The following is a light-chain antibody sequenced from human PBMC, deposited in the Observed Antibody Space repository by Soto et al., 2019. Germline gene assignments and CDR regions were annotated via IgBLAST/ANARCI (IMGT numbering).Light chain of an antibody. CDR2: QDS. J-gene: IGLJ2*01. Sequence: SYELTQPPSVSVSPGQTASITCSGDKLGDKYACWYQQKPGQSPVLVIYQDSKRPSGIPERFSGSNSGNTATLTISGTQAMDEADYYCQAWDSSTVVFGRGTKVIVL. V-gene: IGLV3-1*01. CDR1: KLGDKY. CDR3: QAWDSSTVV.